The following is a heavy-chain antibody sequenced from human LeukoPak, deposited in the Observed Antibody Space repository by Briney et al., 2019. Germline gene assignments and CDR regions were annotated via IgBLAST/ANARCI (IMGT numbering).Heavy chain of an antibody. J-gene: IGHJ6*02. CDR3: ARQSLWGYDSSGYPPGDGMDV. CDR2: IDPSDSYT. CDR1: GYSFTSYW. V-gene: IGHV5-10-1*01. Sequence: GESLKISCKGSGYSFTSYWISWVRQMPGKGLEWMGRIDPSDSYTNYSPSFQGHVTISADKSISTAYLQWSGLKASDTAMYYCARQSLWGYDSSGYPPGDGMDVWGQGTTVTVSS. D-gene: IGHD3-22*01.